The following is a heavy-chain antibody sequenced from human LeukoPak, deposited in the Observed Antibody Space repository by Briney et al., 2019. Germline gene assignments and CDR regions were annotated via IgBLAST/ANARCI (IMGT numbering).Heavy chain of an antibody. Sequence: SETLSLTCTVSGGSIRSYYWSWIPQPPGKGLEWIGHIYNSGSTNYNPSLKSRVTISLDTSKNQFSLRLSSVTTVDTAVYYCARHEMGSGSYPFDYWGQGTLVTVSS. V-gene: IGHV4-59*08. J-gene: IGHJ4*02. CDR1: GGSIRSYY. CDR2: IYNSGST. CDR3: ARHEMGSGSYPFDY. D-gene: IGHD1-26*01.